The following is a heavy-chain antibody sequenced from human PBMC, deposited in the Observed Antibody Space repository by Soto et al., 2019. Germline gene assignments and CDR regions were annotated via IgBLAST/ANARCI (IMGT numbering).Heavy chain of an antibody. Sequence: PGGSLRLSCAASGFTFSSYAMSGVRQAPGKGLEWVSAISGSGGSTYYEDSVKGRFTISRDNSKNTLYLQMNSLRAEDTAVYYCAKDRAMATIYFDYWGQGTLVTVSS. CDR3: AKDRAMATIYFDY. CDR2: ISGSGGST. D-gene: IGHD5-12*01. V-gene: IGHV3-23*01. J-gene: IGHJ4*02. CDR1: GFTFSSYA.